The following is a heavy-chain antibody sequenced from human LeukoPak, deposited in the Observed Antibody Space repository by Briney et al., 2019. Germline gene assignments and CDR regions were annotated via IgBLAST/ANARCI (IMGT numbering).Heavy chain of an antibody. Sequence: GGSLRLSCAASGFRFRSYAMSWVRQAPGKGLEWVSSFSGGDGSTYYADSVKGRFTISRDNSKNTLYLQMNSLRAEDTAVYYCAKVPRWIYYYYYMDVWGKGTTVTISS. D-gene: IGHD5-12*01. CDR1: GFRFRSYA. J-gene: IGHJ6*03. CDR2: FSGGDGST. V-gene: IGHV3-23*01. CDR3: AKVPRWIYYYYYMDV.